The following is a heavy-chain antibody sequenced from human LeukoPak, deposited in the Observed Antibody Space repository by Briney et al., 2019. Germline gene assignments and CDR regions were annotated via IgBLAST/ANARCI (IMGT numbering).Heavy chain of an antibody. CDR1: NYSISTDYY. D-gene: IGHD3-16*02. Sequence: SETLSLTCTVSNYSISTDYYWGWIRQPPGKGLEWIGTMYHSGSTYYNPSLKSRVTISVDTSKNQFSLRLSSVTAADTAVYYCARYDVWGSYRAFDYWGQGTLVTVSS. V-gene: IGHV4-38-2*02. CDR3: ARYDVWGSYRAFDY. CDR2: MYHSGST. J-gene: IGHJ4*02.